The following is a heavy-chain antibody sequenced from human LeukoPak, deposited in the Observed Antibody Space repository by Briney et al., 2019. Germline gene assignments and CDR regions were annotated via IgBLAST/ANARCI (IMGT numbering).Heavy chain of an antibody. Sequence: ASVKVSCTASGYKFTDYYMHWVRQAPGQGLEWMGWIHPTSGVTKYAQKFQGRVTMTRDTSVSTAYMELSGLTSNDTAVYRCARLINGVRAFDFWGQGTLVTVSS. CDR1: GYKFTDYY. CDR2: IHPTSGVT. CDR3: ARLINGVRAFDF. V-gene: IGHV1-2*02. J-gene: IGHJ3*01. D-gene: IGHD7-27*01.